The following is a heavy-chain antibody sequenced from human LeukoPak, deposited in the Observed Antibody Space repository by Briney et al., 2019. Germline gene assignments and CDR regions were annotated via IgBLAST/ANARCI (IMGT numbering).Heavy chain of an antibody. V-gene: IGHV1-46*01. CDR2: INPSGGST. CDR3: ASISRYWDFDY. D-gene: IGHD2-8*02. J-gene: IGHJ4*02. Sequence: ASLKLSCKASGYTFTSYYMDGVRQAPGQVLEWMGIINPSGGSTSYAQKFQGRVTMTRDTSTSTVYMELSSLRSEDTAAYYCASISRYWDFDYWGQGTLVTVSS. CDR1: GYTFTSYY.